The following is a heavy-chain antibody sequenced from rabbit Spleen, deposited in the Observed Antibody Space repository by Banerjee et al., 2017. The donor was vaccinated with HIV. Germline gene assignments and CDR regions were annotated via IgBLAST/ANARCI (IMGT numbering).Heavy chain of an antibody. Sequence: QEQLVESGGGLVKPEGSLKLSCTASGFSFSNKAVMCWVRQAPGKGLEWIACINAITGKAVYASWAKGRFTFSKTSSTTVTLQMTSLTGADTATYFCARDVGTYDYIDGVFNLWGPGTLVTVS. CDR3: ARDVGTYDYIDGVFNL. CDR2: INAITGKA. J-gene: IGHJ4*01. D-gene: IGHD6-1*01. V-gene: IGHV1S45*01. CDR1: GFSFSNKAV.